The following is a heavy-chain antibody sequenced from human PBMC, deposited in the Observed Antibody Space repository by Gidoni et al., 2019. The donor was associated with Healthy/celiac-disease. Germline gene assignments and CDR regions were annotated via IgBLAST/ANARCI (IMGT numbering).Heavy chain of an antibody. D-gene: IGHD5-12*01. CDR2: ISYDGSNK. CDR3: ARDGPGPMVATNYFYY. V-gene: IGHV3-30-3*01. J-gene: IGHJ4*02. Sequence: QVQLVESGGGVVQPGRSLRLYCVAVGFTVRRYAMHWVRQAPGKGLEWVAVISYDGSNKYYADSVKGRFTISRDNSKNTLYRQMNSLRAEDTAVYYCARDGPGPMVATNYFYYWGQGTLVTVSS. CDR1: GFTVRRYA.